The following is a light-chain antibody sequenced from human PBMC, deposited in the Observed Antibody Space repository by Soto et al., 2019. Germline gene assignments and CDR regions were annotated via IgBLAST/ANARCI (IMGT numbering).Light chain of an antibody. J-gene: IGLJ1*01. CDR1: SSNIGSNT. CDR2: SNN. Sequence: SVLTQPPSPYVTPGQMVTISYSGSSSNIGSNTVSWYQQLPGTAPKLLIYSNNQRPSGVPDRFSGSKSGTSASLAISGLQAEDEADYYCSSYTSSSTRGFGHGTKVTVL. V-gene: IGLV1-44*01. CDR3: SSYTSSSTRG.